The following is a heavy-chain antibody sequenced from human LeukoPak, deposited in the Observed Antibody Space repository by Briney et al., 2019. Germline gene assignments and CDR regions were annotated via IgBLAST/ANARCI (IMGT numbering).Heavy chain of an antibody. J-gene: IGHJ4*02. CDR3: ARALCSGGSCYPVDY. V-gene: IGHV3-53*05. CDR1: GFTVSSKY. D-gene: IGHD2-15*01. Sequence: GGSLRLSCAASGFTVSSKYMSWVRQAPGKGLEWVSVIYSGGSTYYADSVKGRFTISRDNAKNSLYLQMNSLRAEDTAVYYCARALCSGGSCYPVDYWGQGTLVTVSS. CDR2: IYSGGST.